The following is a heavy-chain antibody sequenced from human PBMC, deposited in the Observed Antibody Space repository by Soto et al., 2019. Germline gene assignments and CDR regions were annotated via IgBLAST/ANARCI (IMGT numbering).Heavy chain of an antibody. V-gene: IGHV1-18*01. CDR1: GYTFTSYG. CDR3: ARLAAAGTGYYYYYIDV. J-gene: IGHJ6*03. D-gene: IGHD6-13*01. CDR2: ISAYNGNT. Sequence: ASVKVSCKASGYTFTSYGISWVRQAPGQGLEWMGWISAYNGNTNYAQKLQGRVTMTTDTSTSTAYMGLRSLRSDDTAVYYCARLAAAGTGYYYYYIDVWGKGTTVTVSS.